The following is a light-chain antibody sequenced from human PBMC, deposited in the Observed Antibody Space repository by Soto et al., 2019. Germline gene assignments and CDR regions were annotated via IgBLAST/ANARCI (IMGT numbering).Light chain of an antibody. CDR3: QQYYSIPKT. CDR2: WAS. Sequence: DIVMTQSPDSLAVSLGERATINCKSSQSVLYDSNNKNYLAWYQRKPGQPPKLLIYWASTRESGVPDRFSGTGSGTDFTLTISSLQAEDVAVYYCQQYYSIPKTFGQGTKV. CDR1: QSVLYDSNNKNY. V-gene: IGKV4-1*01. J-gene: IGKJ1*01.